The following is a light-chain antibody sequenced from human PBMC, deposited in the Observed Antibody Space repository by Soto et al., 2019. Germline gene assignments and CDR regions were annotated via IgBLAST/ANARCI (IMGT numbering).Light chain of an antibody. CDR3: SSYTSSITLV. J-gene: IGLJ2*01. Sequence: QSVLTQPASVSGSPGQSITISCTGTSSDVGAYSYVSWYQQHPGKAPKLIIYDVSNRPSGVSNRFSGSKSGNTASLTISGLQAEDEADYYCSSYTSSITLVFGGGTQLTVL. CDR1: SSDVGAYSY. V-gene: IGLV2-14*01. CDR2: DVS.